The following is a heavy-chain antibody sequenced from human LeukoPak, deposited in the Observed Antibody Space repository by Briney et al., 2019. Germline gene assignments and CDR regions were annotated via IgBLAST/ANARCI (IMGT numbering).Heavy chain of an antibody. CDR1: GGSISSYY. D-gene: IGHD5-12*01. J-gene: IGHJ3*02. V-gene: IGHV4-59*01. CDR3: ARDVCSGYDLCAFDI. CDR2: IYYSGST. Sequence: SETLSLTCTVSGGSISSYYWSWIRQPPGKGLEWIGYIYYSGSTNYNPSLKSRVTISVDTSKNQFSLKLSSVTAADTAVYYCARDVCSGYDLCAFDIWGQGTMVTVSS.